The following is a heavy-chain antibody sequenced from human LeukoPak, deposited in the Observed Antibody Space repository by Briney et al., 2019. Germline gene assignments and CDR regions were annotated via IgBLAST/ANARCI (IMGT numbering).Heavy chain of an antibody. CDR3: ARIPNRVVRGEDY. Sequence: SGTLSLTCDVSGDSNDDINTCCWWTWVRQSPGKGLEWIGEVSHSGDTNYNPSLKSRVAISLDKSKKQFSLRVNFVTAADTAVYYCARIPNRVVRGEDYWGQGTLVTVSS. CDR2: VSHSGDT. J-gene: IGHJ4*02. V-gene: IGHV4-4*02. D-gene: IGHD3-10*01. CDR1: GDSNDDINTCCW.